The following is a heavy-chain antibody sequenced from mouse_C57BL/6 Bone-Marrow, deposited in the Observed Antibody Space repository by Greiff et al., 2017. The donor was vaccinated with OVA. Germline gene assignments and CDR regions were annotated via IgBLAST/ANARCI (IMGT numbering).Heavy chain of an antibody. Sequence: EVQLQESGGGLVKPGGSLKLSCAASGFTFSSYAMSWVRQTPEKRLEWVATISDGGSYTYYPDNVKGRFTISRDNAKNNLYLQMSHLKSEDTAMYYCAGIYYDYDDGFAYWGQGTLVTVSA. CDR2: ISDGGSYT. CDR1: GFTFSSYA. J-gene: IGHJ3*01. CDR3: AGIYYDYDDGFAY. V-gene: IGHV5-4*01. D-gene: IGHD2-4*01.